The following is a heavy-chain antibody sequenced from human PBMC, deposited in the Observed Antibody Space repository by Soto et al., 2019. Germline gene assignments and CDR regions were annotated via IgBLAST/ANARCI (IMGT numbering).Heavy chain of an antibody. CDR2: IYPGDSDT. CDR3: ARLRQVTTDAFDI. J-gene: IGHJ3*02. V-gene: IGHV5-51*01. Sequence: GESLNISCNGSGYSFTIYLIGWVRQMPGKGLEWMGIIYPGDSDTRYSPSFQGQVTISADKSISTAYLQWSSLKASDTAMYYCARLRQVTTDAFDIWGQGTMVTVSS. D-gene: IGHD4-17*01. CDR1: GYSFTIYL.